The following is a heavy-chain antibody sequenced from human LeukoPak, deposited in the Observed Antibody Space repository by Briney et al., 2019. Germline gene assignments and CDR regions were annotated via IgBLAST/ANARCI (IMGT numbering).Heavy chain of an antibody. CDR1: DGSIRSSSYY. V-gene: IGHV4-61*05. D-gene: IGHD6-13*01. CDR3: AVTIAAAGTIFDY. CDR2: IYYSGST. J-gene: IGHJ4*02. Sequence: SETLSLTCTVSDGSIRSSSYYWGWIRQPPGKGLEWIGYIYYSGSTNYNPSLKSRVTISVDTSKNQFSLKLSSVTAADTAVYYCAVTIAAAGTIFDYWGQGTLVTVSS.